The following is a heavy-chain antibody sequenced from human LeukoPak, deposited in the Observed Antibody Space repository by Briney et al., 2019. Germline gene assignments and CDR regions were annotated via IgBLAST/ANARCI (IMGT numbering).Heavy chain of an antibody. CDR1: GGSFSGYY. Sequence: PSETLSLTCAVYGGSFSGYYWSWIRQPPGKGLEWIGEINHSGSTNYNPSLKSRVTISVDTSKNQFSLKLSSVTAADTAVYYCARAPSRLRGSSRAFDIWGQGTMVTVSS. CDR2: INHSGST. J-gene: IGHJ3*02. D-gene: IGHD1-26*01. V-gene: IGHV4-34*01. CDR3: ARAPSRLRGSSRAFDI.